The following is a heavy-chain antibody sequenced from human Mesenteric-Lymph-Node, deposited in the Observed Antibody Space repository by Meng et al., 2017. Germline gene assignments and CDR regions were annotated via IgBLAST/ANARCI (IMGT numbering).Heavy chain of an antibody. Sequence: GESLKISCTTSGFTFGGYAMSWVRQAPGKGLECLGFMSGKAYGWTTEYAASVTGRFTISRDESKNMAFLQMNSLKAEDTAVYYCAREAEGDVDIVATHYFDYWGQGTLVTVSS. V-gene: IGHV3-49*04. CDR2: MSGKAYGWTT. D-gene: IGHD5-12*01. J-gene: IGHJ4*02. CDR3: AREAEGDVDIVATHYFDY. CDR1: GFTFGGYA.